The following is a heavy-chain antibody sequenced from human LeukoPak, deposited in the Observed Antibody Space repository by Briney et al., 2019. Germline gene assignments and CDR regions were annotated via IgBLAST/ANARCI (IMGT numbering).Heavy chain of an antibody. CDR2: MNPNSGNT. CDR3: ARIDSFSGYSYYYYMDV. V-gene: IGHV1-8*03. CDR1: GYTFTSYD. D-gene: IGHD3-22*01. J-gene: IGHJ6*03. Sequence: ASVKVSCKASGYTFTSYDINWVRQATGQGLEWMGCMNPNSGNTGYAQKFQGRVTITRNTSISTAYMELSSLRSEDTAVYYCARIDSFSGYSYYYYMDVWGKGTTVTVSS.